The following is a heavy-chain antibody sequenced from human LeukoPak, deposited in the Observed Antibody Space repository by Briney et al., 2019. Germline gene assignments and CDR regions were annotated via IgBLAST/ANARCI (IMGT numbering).Heavy chain of an antibody. CDR1: GFTFSSYG. J-gene: IGHJ4*02. Sequence: SGGSLRLSCAASGFTFSSYGMHWVRQAPGKGLEWVAFIRYDGSNKYYADSVKGRFTISRDNSKNTLYLQMNSLRAEDTAVYYCAIGYPMLARYWGQGTLVTVSS. V-gene: IGHV3-30*02. CDR2: IRYDGSNK. D-gene: IGHD1-1*01. CDR3: AIGYPMLARY.